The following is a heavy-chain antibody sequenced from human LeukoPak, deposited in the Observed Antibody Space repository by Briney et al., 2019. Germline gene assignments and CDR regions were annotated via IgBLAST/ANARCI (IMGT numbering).Heavy chain of an antibody. CDR3: AKDRGLRYFDWNDY. CDR2: ISSSGSTI. V-gene: IGHV3-11*01. J-gene: IGHJ4*02. CDR1: GFTFSDYY. D-gene: IGHD3-9*01. Sequence: PGGSLRLSCAASGFTFSDYYMSWIRQAPGKGLEWVSYISSSGSTIYYADSVKGRFTISRDNAKNSLYLQMNSLRAEDTALYYCAKDRGLRYFDWNDYWGQGTQVTVSS.